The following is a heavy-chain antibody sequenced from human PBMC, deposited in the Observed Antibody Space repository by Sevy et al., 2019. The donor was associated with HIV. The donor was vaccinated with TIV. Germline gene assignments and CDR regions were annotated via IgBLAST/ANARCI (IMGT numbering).Heavy chain of an antibody. CDR2: VSYDGADT. Sequence: GGSLRLSCAASGFTFSSYSMNWVRQAPGKGLEWVAVVSYDGADTSYADSVKGRFTVSRDNSKSTLYLQMNSLRVDDSAVYFCARFPPQRAFDIWGQGTTVTVSS. CDR1: GFTFSSYS. J-gene: IGHJ3*02. V-gene: IGHV3-30*03. CDR3: ARFPPQRAFDI.